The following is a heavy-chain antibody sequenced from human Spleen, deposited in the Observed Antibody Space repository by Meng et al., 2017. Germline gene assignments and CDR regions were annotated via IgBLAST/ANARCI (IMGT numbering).Heavy chain of an antibody. J-gene: IGHJ4*02. CDR3: ARGPTTMAHDFDY. Sequence: QVQLQKWGVGLLKASETLSLTCVVSGGSFSDYYWSWIRQPPGKGLEWIGEINHSGSTNYNPSLESRATISVDTSQNNLSLKLSSVTAADSAVYYCARGPTTMAHDFDYWGQGTLVTVSS. V-gene: IGHV4-34*01. CDR1: GGSFSDYY. CDR2: INHSGST. D-gene: IGHD4-11*01.